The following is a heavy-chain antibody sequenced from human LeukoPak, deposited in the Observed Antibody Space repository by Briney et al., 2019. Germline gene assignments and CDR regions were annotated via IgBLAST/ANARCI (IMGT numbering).Heavy chain of an antibody. V-gene: IGHV1-69*04. D-gene: IGHD6-13*01. CDR3: ARGREGGWQQLVLKY. Sequence: SVKVSCKASVCTFSSYAISGVRQPPSQELDWMGRIIPILGIANYAQKFQGRVTITADKPTRQRYEELLSLRSEGAGVYYCARGREGGWQQLVLKYWGQGTLVTVSS. CDR1: VCTFSSYA. J-gene: IGHJ4*02. CDR2: IIPILGIA.